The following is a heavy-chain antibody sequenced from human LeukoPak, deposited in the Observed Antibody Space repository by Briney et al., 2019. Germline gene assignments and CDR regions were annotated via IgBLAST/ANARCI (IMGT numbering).Heavy chain of an antibody. J-gene: IGHJ4*02. D-gene: IGHD2-15*01. CDR1: GGSISSSSYY. V-gene: IGHV4-39*01. Sequence: SETPSLTCTVSGGSISSSSYYWGWIRQPPGKGLEWIGSIYYSGSTYYNPSLKSRVTISVDTSKNQFSLKLSSVTAADTAVYYCARQGGYCSGGSCYSVFDYWGQGTLVTVSS. CDR2: IYYSGST. CDR3: ARQGGYCSGGSCYSVFDY.